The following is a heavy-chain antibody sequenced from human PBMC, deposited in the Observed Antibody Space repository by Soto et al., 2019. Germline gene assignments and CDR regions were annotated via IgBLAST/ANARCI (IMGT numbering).Heavy chain of an antibody. V-gene: IGHV3-23*01. CDR1: AFTFSSYA. J-gene: IGHJ4*02. CDR3: AKDIHYSSDWYSYFDY. Sequence: EVQLLESGGGLVQPGGSLRLSCAASAFTFSSYAMNWVRQAPGKGLEWVSAISGSGGSTYYADSVKGRFTISRDNSKNTLYLQMNSLRAEDTAVYYCAKDIHYSSDWYSYFDYWGQGTLVTVSS. D-gene: IGHD6-19*01. CDR2: ISGSGGST.